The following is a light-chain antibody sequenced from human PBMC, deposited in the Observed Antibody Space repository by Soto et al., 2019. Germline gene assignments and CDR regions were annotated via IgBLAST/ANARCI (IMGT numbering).Light chain of an antibody. CDR3: NSYTTGTTRV. CDR1: TSDVGRYNY. CDR2: DVS. V-gene: IGLV2-14*01. Sequence: QSALTQPASVSGSPGQSITISCTGTTSDVGRYNYVSWQQQHPGKAPKLLIFDVSNRPSGVSDRFSGSKSGNTASLTISGLQAEDEADYYCNSYTTGTTRVFGGGTQLTVL. J-gene: IGLJ3*02.